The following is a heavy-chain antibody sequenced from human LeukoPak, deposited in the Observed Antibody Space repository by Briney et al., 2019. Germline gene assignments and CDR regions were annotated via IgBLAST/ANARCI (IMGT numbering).Heavy chain of an antibody. D-gene: IGHD6-19*01. CDR1: GGTFSSYA. Sequence: GASVKVSCKASGGTFSSYAISWVRQAPGQGLEWMGRIIPIFGIANYAQKFQGRVTITADKSTSTAYMELSSLRSEDTAVYYCARSSGIAVAQYYFDYWGQGTLVTVSS. CDR2: IIPIFGIA. V-gene: IGHV1-69*04. J-gene: IGHJ4*02. CDR3: ARSSGIAVAQYYFDY.